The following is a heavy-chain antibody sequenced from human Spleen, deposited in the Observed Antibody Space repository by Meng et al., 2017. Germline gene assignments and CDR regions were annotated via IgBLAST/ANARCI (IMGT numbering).Heavy chain of an antibody. CDR1: GWSFSGYY. Sequence: QVQLQQWGAGLLKPSETLSLTCAVYGWSFSGYYCNWIRQPPGKGLEWIGEINHGGITNYNPSLKSRITISVDTSQKQFSLKLTSVTAADTAVYYCARGPFRGVMMSWGQGTLVTVSS. D-gene: IGHD3-10*01. CDR3: ARGPFRGVMMS. J-gene: IGHJ5*02. CDR2: INHGGIT. V-gene: IGHV4-34*01.